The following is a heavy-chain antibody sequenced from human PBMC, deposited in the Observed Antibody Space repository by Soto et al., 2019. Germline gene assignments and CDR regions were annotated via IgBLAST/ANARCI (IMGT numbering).Heavy chain of an antibody. J-gene: IGHJ6*02. CDR3: NRGQWAAIGDYYDHGMDV. Sequence: EVQLVESGGGLVRPGGSLKLSCAASGFVFSGSAIHWVRQASGKGLEWVGRIRSRANNYATSSAESVKGRFTFSRADSKNMAYLQMNTLKTEDTAVYYCNRGQWAAIGDYYDHGMDVWGQGTTVTVSS. D-gene: IGHD2-2*02. V-gene: IGHV3-73*02. CDR2: IRSRANNYAT. CDR1: GFVFSGSA.